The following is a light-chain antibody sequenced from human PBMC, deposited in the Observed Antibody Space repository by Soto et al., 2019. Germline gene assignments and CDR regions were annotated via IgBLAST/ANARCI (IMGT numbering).Light chain of an antibody. CDR3: QKYRNWPRT. V-gene: IGKV3-15*01. J-gene: IGKJ1*01. CDR2: GES. CDR1: QSVDIN. Sequence: EIVLTQSPATLSVSPGDRVTLSCRASQSVDINLAWYQQRTGQAPRLLVYGESTKATDMPARFSGRGSGTELNLTINNLQSEDFVVYYCQKYRNWPRTCGQGTKVDIK.